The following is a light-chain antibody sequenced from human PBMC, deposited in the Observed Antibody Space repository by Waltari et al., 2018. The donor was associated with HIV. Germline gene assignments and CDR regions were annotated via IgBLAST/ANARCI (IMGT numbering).Light chain of an antibody. CDR2: DVS. J-gene: IGLJ2*01. CDR3: NSYTTSSTLHVV. Sequence: QSALTQPASVSGSPGQSITISCTGNTRAVGGYHYVSWYQHHPGKAPKLMIYDVSNRPSGVSNRFSGSKSGNTASLTISGLQAEDEADYYCNSYTTSSTLHVVFGGGTKLTVL. V-gene: IGLV2-14*03. CDR1: TRAVGGYHY.